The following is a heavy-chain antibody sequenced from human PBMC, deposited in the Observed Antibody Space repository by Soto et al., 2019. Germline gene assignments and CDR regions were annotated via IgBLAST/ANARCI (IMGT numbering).Heavy chain of an antibody. CDR2: ISTYNGNT. CDR1: GYTFANYG. CDR3: ARDYDYVLGSYRLDY. D-gene: IGHD3-16*02. V-gene: IGHV1-18*01. J-gene: IGHJ4*02. Sequence: QVQLVQSGPEVKKPGASVKVSCKASGYTFANYGITWVRQAPGQGLEWVGGISTYNGNTNYGQKFQGRVTMTTDTSTSTAYMELRNLRSDDTAVYYCARDYDYVLGSYRLDYWGQGTPVTVSA.